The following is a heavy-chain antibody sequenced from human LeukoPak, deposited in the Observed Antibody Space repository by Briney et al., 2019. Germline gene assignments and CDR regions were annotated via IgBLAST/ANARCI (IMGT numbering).Heavy chain of an antibody. J-gene: IGHJ1*01. D-gene: IGHD6-19*01. CDR3: ARDNPVYSSGWYRY. CDR2: MYHSGST. CDR1: GGSFSGYY. Sequence: PSETLSLTCAVYGGSFSGYYWGWIRQPPGKGLEWIGSMYHSGSTYYNPSLKSRVTISVDTSKNQFSLKLSSVTAADTAVYYCARDNPVYSSGWYRYWGQGTLVTVSS. V-gene: IGHV4-38-2*02.